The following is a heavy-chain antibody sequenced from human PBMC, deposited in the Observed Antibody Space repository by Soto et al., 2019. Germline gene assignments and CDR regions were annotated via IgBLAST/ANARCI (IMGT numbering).Heavy chain of an antibody. V-gene: IGHV4-34*01. J-gene: IGHJ5*02. D-gene: IGHD2-2*03. Sequence: QVQLQQWGAGLLKPSETLSLTCTVYGGSFSGHYWSWSRQAPGKGLEWIGGVNHRGSTYNPSLESRVTMSVDTSKTEFSLKLRSVTAADTAVYYCARDGCCTSTTCRIGNWFDPWGQGTLVTVSS. CDR3: ARDGCCTSTTCRIGNWFDP. CDR2: VNHRGST. CDR1: GGSFSGHY.